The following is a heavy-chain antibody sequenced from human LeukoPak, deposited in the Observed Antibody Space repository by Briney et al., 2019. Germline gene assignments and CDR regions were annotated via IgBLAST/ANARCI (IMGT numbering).Heavy chain of an antibody. V-gene: IGHV4-59*08. Sequence: SETLSLTCTVSGGSISSYYWSWIRQPPGKGLEWIGYIYYSGSTNYNPSLKSRVTISVDTSKNQFSLKLSSVTAADTAVYYCARAANEHYYDSSGYVYWGQGTLVTVSS. D-gene: IGHD3-22*01. CDR1: GGSISSYY. CDR2: IYYSGST. J-gene: IGHJ4*02. CDR3: ARAANEHYYDSSGYVY.